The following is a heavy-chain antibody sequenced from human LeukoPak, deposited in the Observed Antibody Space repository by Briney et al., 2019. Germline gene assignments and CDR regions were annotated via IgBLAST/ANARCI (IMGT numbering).Heavy chain of an antibody. J-gene: IGHJ1*01. V-gene: IGHV3-23*01. CDR3: ARSYDFWSGYQEYFQH. CDR1: GFTFSSYA. Sequence: GGSLRLSCAASGFTFSSYAMSWVRQAPGKGLEWVSAISGSGGSTYYADSVKGRFTISRDNSKNTLYLQMNSLRAEDTAVYYCARSYDFWSGYQEYFQHWGQGILVTVSS. D-gene: IGHD3-3*01. CDR2: ISGSGGST.